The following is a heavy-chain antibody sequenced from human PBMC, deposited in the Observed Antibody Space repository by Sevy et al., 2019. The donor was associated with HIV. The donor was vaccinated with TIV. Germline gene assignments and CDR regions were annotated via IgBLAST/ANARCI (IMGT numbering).Heavy chain of an antibody. CDR2: IIPIFGTT. CDR1: GGIFRSNA. J-gene: IGHJ4*02. Sequence: ASVKVSCKASGGIFRSNAISWVRQAPGQGLEWMGAIIPIFGTTNYAQKSQGRLTITADGSTNTDYMELSSLRSEDTAIYYCAKSGGYNWNYFYFDYWGQGALVTVSS. CDR3: AKSGGYNWNYFYFDY. D-gene: IGHD1-7*01. V-gene: IGHV1-69*13.